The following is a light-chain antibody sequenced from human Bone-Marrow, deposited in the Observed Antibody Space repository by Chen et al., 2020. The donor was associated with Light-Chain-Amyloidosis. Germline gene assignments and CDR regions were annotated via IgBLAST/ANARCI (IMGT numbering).Light chain of an antibody. J-gene: IGKJ4*01. V-gene: IGKV2-40*01. Sequence: DIVMTQTPLSLPVTPGEPASISCRSSQSLLDGDDGNTYLDWYLQKPGQSPQVLIYSVSYRASGVPDRFSGSGSGTDFTLKISRVEAEDVGGYYCMQRTEFPYTFGRGTKVDIK. CDR3: MQRTEFPYT. CDR1: QSLLDGDDGNTY. CDR2: SVS.